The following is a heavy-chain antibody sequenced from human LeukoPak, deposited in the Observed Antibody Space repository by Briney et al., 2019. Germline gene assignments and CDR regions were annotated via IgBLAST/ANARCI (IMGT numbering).Heavy chain of an antibody. V-gene: IGHV4-34*01. CDR3: ARGGRFVVVTAILAY. CDR1: GGSFSGYY. CDR2: INYSGST. Sequence: PSETLSLTCAVYGGSFSGYYWSWIRQPPGKGLEWIGEINYSGSTNYNPSLKSRVTISVDTSKNQFSLKLSSVTAADTAVYYCARGGRFVVVTAILAYWGQGTLVTVSS. J-gene: IGHJ4*02. D-gene: IGHD2-21*02.